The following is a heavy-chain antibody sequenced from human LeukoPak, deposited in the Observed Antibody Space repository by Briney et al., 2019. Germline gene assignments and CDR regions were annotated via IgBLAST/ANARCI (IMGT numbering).Heavy chain of an antibody. V-gene: IGHV1-2*02. CDR3: ARGRNSSGWYEFDC. CDR1: GYTFTGYY. D-gene: IGHD6-19*01. J-gene: IGHJ4*02. Sequence: ASVKVSCKASGYTFTGYYMHWVRQAPGQGLEWMGWINPNSGGTNYAQKFQGRVTMTRDTSISTAYMELSRLRSDDTAVYYCARGRNSSGWYEFDCWGQGTLVTVSS. CDR2: INPNSGGT.